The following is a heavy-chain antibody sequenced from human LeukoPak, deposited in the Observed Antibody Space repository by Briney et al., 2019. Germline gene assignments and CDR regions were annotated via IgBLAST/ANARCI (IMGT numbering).Heavy chain of an antibody. V-gene: IGHV3-21*01. Sequence: GGSLRLSCAASGFTFSSYSMNWVRQAPGKGLEWVSSISSSSSYIYYADSVKGRFTISRDNAKNSLYLQMSSLRAEDTAVYYCAGELSSIAAPRPSYWGQGTLVTVSS. CDR3: AGELSSIAAPRPSY. CDR1: GFTFSSYS. CDR2: ISSSSSYI. J-gene: IGHJ4*02. D-gene: IGHD6-6*01.